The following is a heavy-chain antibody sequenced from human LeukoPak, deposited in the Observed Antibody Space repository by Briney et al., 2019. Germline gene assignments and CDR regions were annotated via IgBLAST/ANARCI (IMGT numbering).Heavy chain of an antibody. CDR1: GYSISSGYY. J-gene: IGHJ5*02. CDR3: ARLDGDFWSGRDWFDP. V-gene: IGHV4-38-2*01. Sequence: SETLSLTCAVSGYSISSGYYWGWIRQPPGKGLEWIGSIYHSGSTYYNPSLKSRVTISVDTSKNQFSLKLGSVTAADTAVYYCARLDGDFWSGRDWFDPWGQGTLVTVSS. D-gene: IGHD3-3*01. CDR2: IYHSGST.